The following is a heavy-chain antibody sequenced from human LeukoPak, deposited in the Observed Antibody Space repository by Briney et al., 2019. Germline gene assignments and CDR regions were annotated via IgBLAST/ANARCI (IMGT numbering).Heavy chain of an antibody. J-gene: IGHJ4*02. D-gene: IGHD3-22*01. CDR3: AKRGVVIRVILVGFHKEAYYFDS. CDR1: GITLSNYG. V-gene: IGHV3-23*01. CDR2: ISDSGGST. Sequence: GGSLRLSCAVSGITLSNYGMSWVRQAPGKGLEWVAGISDSGGSTNYSDSVEGRFTISRDNPKNTLYLQMNSLRAEDTAVYFCAKRGVVIRVILVGFHKEAYYFDSWGQGALVTVSS.